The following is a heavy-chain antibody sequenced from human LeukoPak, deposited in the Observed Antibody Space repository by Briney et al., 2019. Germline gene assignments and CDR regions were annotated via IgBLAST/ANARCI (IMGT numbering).Heavy chain of an antibody. CDR2: INPGGGAT. CDR3: ARDRDRSGSDLFDY. Sequence: ASVKVSCKASGYTFTSYYVHWVRQPPGQGPEWMGIINPGGGATRYAQKFQGRVTMTRDMSTSTVYMDLSSLRSDDTALYYCARDRDRSGSDLFDYWGQGTLVTVSS. D-gene: IGHD3-22*01. J-gene: IGHJ4*02. CDR1: GYTFTSYY. V-gene: IGHV1-46*01.